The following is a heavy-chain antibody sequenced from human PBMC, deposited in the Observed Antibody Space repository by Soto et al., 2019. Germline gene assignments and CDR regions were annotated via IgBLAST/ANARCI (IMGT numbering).Heavy chain of an antibody. D-gene: IGHD4-4*01. V-gene: IGHV1-69*12. Sequence: QVQLVQSGAEVKKPGSSVKVSCKASGGTFSSYAISWVRQAPGQGLEWMGGIIPIFGTANYAQKFQGRVTITADESMSTAYMELSSLRSEDTAVYYCARMPTVTPPRWFDPWGQGTLVTVSS. CDR1: GGTFSSYA. CDR3: ARMPTVTPPRWFDP. CDR2: IIPIFGTA. J-gene: IGHJ5*02.